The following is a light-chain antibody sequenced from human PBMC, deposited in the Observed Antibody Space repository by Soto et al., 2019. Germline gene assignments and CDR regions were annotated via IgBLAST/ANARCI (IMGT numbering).Light chain of an antibody. CDR2: EVN. V-gene: IGLV2-8*01. Sequence: QSALTQPPSASGSPGQSVTISCTGTSSDVGGYNYVSWYQQHPGKAPRLMIYEVNKRPSGVPDRFSGSKSGNTASLTVSGVQAEEEADYYCSSYAGSSAAVVFGGGTKLTVL. CDR3: SSYAGSSAAVV. CDR1: SSDVGGYNY. J-gene: IGLJ2*01.